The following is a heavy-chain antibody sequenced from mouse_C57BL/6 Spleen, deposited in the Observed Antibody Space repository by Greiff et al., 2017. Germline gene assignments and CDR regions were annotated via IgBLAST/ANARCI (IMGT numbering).Heavy chain of an antibody. CDR3: ARRTTVVAPFDY. J-gene: IGHJ2*01. Sequence: VQLQQSGPELVKPGASVKISCKASGYAFSSSWMNWVKQRPGKGLEWIGRIYPGDGDTNYNGKFKGKATLTADKSSSTAYMQLSSLTSEDSAVYFCARRTTVVAPFDYWGQGTTLTVSS. V-gene: IGHV1-82*01. CDR1: GYAFSSSW. CDR2: IYPGDGDT. D-gene: IGHD1-1*01.